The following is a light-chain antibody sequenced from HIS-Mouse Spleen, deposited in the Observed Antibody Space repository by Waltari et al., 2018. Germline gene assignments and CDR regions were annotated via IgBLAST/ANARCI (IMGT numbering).Light chain of an antibody. Sequence: QSALTQPRSVSGSPGQSVTISCTGTSSDVGGYNYVSWYQQHPGKAPKLMIYDVNKRPSSVPDPFSGSKSGNTTSLTISGLQAEDEADYYCCSYAGSYDWVFGGGTKLTVL. CDR3: CSYAGSYDWV. CDR1: SSDVGGYNY. CDR2: DVN. J-gene: IGLJ3*02. V-gene: IGLV2-11*01.